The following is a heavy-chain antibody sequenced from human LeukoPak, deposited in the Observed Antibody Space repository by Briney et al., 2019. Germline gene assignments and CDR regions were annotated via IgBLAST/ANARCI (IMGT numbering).Heavy chain of an antibody. Sequence: GGSLRLSCAASGFTFSTYAMHWVRQAPGKGLEWVAVISYDGSNKYYADSVKGRFTISRDNAKNSLYLQMNSLRAEDTAVYYCARDGTTVTMWGAFDIWGQGTMVTVPS. CDR1: GFTFSTYA. J-gene: IGHJ3*02. CDR3: ARDGTTVTMWGAFDI. V-gene: IGHV3-30*04. CDR2: ISYDGSNK. D-gene: IGHD4-17*01.